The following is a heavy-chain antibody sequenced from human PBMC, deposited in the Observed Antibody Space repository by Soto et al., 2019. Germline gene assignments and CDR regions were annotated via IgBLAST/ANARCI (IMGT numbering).Heavy chain of an antibody. CDR2: INHSGST. CDR1: GGSFSGYY. V-gene: IGHV4-34*01. Sequence: SETLSLTCAVYGGSFSGYYWTWIRQPPGTGLEWIGEINHSGSTNYNPSLKSRVTISVDTSKNQFSLKLSSVTAADTAIYYCARKVSSGWYIDSWGRGTLVT. CDR3: ARKVSSGWYIDS. D-gene: IGHD6-19*01. J-gene: IGHJ4*02.